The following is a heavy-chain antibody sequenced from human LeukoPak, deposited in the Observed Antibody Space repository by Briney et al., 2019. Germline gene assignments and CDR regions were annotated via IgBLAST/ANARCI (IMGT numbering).Heavy chain of an antibody. Sequence: GASVKVSCKASGYTFTSYGISWVRQAPGQGLEWMGGIIPIFGTANYAQKFQGRVTITADESTSTAYMELSSLRSEDTAVYYCARDPIPQDIVVVPAASFNWFDPWGQGTLVTVSS. CDR3: ARDPIPQDIVVVPAASFNWFDP. CDR1: GYTFTSYG. CDR2: IIPIFGTA. V-gene: IGHV1-69*13. D-gene: IGHD2-2*01. J-gene: IGHJ5*02.